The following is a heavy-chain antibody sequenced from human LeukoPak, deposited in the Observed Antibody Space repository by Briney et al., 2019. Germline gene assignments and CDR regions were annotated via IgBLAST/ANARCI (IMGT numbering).Heavy chain of an antibody. CDR3: ARDPIAAAGTGATGIIP. J-gene: IGHJ4*02. V-gene: IGHV3-66*01. CDR2: IYSGGST. Sequence: GGSLRLSCAASGFTVSSNYMSWVRQAPGKGLEWGSVIYSGGSTYYADSVKGRFTISRDNSKNTLYLQMNSLRAEDTAVYYCARDPIAAAGTGATGIIPWGQGTLVTVSS. CDR1: GFTVSSNY. D-gene: IGHD6-13*01.